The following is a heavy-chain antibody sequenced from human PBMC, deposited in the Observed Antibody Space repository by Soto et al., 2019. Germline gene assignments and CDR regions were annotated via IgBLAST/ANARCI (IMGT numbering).Heavy chain of an antibody. Sequence: GGSLRLSCAASGFTFNSYVMTWVRQAPGEGLEWVSSISRSGRGSAYYADSVKGRFTISRDNSENTLFLQMNNLRDEDAALYYCARGRYLDSSDYWVANLPFDHWGLGTLVTVSS. CDR1: GFTFNSYV. D-gene: IGHD3-22*01. CDR2: ISRSGRGSA. J-gene: IGHJ4*02. CDR3: ARGRYLDSSDYWVANLPFDH. V-gene: IGHV3-23*01.